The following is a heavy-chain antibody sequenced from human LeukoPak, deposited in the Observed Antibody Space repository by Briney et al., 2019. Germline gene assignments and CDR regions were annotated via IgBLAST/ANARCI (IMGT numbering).Heavy chain of an antibody. D-gene: IGHD4-17*01. CDR2: INHSGST. J-gene: IGHJ3*02. CDR3: ARAATANADAFDI. Sequence: SETLSLTCAVYGGSFSGYYWSWIRQPPGKGLEWIGEINHSGSTNYNPSPKSRVTISVDTSKNQFSLKLSSVTAADTAVYYCARAATANADAFDIWGQGTMVTVSS. CDR1: GGSFSGYY. V-gene: IGHV4-34*01.